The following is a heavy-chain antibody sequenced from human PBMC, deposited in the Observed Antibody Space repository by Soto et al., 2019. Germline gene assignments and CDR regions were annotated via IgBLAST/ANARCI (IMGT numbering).Heavy chain of an antibody. D-gene: IGHD2-2*01. Sequence: GGSLRLSCAASGFTFSSYGMHWVRQAPGKGLEWVAVIWYDGSNKYYADSVKGRFTISRDNSKNTLYLQMNSLRAEDTAVYYCARDKGYCSSTSCDNWFDPWGQGTLVTVSS. CDR2: IWYDGSNK. CDR3: ARDKGYCSSTSCDNWFDP. V-gene: IGHV3-33*01. CDR1: GFTFSSYG. J-gene: IGHJ5*02.